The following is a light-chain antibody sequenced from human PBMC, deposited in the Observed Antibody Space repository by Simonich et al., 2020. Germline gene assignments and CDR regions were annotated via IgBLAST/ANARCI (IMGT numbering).Light chain of an antibody. V-gene: IGKV3-11*01. CDR1: QSVSSY. CDR2: DAS. J-gene: IGKJ2*01. Sequence: EIVLTQSPATLSLSPGERPPLSCRASQSVSSYLAWYQQKPGQAPRLLIYDASNRAQGIPARFSGSESGTDLTLTISSLEPEDFAVYYCQQRSNWPPYTFGQGTKLEIK. CDR3: QQRSNWPPYT.